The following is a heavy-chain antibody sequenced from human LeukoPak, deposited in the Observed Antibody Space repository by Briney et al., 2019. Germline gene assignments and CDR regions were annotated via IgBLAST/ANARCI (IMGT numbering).Heavy chain of an antibody. CDR2: ISSNGGNT. CDR1: GFTLRSYV. Sequence: GGSLRLSCSASGFTLRSYVMHWVRQAPGKGLEYVSGISSNGGNTHYADSVKGRFTISRDNSNNTLYLQMSSLRAEDTAVYYCVKDRDGYDRFDYWGQGTPVTVSS. J-gene: IGHJ4*02. CDR3: VKDRDGYDRFDY. V-gene: IGHV3-64D*06. D-gene: IGHD5-12*01.